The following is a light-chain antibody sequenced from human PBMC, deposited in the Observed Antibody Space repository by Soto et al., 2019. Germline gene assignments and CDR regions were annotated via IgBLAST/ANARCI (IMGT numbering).Light chain of an antibody. CDR3: MQTLKTFT. Sequence: DIVMTQSPLSLPVTPGEPASISCRSSQSLLYSNGYNYLDWYLQKPGQSPQLLIYLGSNRASGVPDRFSGSGSGTDFTLKISRVEAEDVGVYYCMQTLKTFTFCGGTKVEIK. CDR1: QSLLYSNGYNY. V-gene: IGKV2-28*01. CDR2: LGS. J-gene: IGKJ4*01.